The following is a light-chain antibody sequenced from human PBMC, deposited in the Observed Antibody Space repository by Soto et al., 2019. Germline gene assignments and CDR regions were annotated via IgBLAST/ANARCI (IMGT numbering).Light chain of an antibody. CDR1: QSVSSSY. CDR3: QQYGSSPPWYT. Sequence: EIVLTQSPGPLSLSPGERATLSCRASQSVSSSYLAWYQQKPGQAPRLLIYGASRRATGIPDRFSGSGSGTDFTLTISRLEPEDFAVYYCQQYGSSPPWYTFGQWTKLEIK. J-gene: IGKJ2*01. CDR2: GAS. V-gene: IGKV3-20*01.